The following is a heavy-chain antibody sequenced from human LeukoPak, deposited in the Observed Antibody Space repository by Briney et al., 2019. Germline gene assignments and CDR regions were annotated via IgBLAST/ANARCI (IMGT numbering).Heavy chain of an antibody. CDR3: ASCYYYDSSGYYYGIDY. Sequence: GGSLRLSCAASGFTFSDYAMSWVRQAPGKGLEWVSAISGSGGSTYYADSVKGRFTISRDNSKNTLYLQMNSLRAEDTAVYYCASCYYYDSSGYYYGIDYWGQGTLVTVSS. V-gene: IGHV3-23*01. CDR2: ISGSGGST. D-gene: IGHD3-22*01. J-gene: IGHJ4*02. CDR1: GFTFSDYA.